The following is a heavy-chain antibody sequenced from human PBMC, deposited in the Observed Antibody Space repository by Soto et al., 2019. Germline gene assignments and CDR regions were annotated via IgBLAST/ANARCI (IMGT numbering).Heavy chain of an antibody. V-gene: IGHV3-21*06. J-gene: IGHJ4*02. CDR1: GFAFNTYS. CDR2: ITRSSSYI. CDR3: ARDDGWLILDY. Sequence: EVQLVESGGGPVKPGGSLRLSCAASGFAFNTYSMNWVRQAPGKGLEWVAFITRSSSYIYYADSVRGRSTLSRDNANNSLYLQMNSLRAEDTAIYYWARDDGWLILDYWGQGTLVTVSS. D-gene: IGHD6-19*01.